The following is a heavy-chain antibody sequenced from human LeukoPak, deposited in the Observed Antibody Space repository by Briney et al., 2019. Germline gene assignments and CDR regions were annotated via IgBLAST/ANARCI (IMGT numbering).Heavy chain of an antibody. D-gene: IGHD7-27*01. Sequence: ASVKVSCKASGYTFTSFDFNWVRQATGQGLEWMGWMKSNNGHTGYAQKFQGRVTMTRDTSISTAYMELTSLTFEDTAVYYCARGPPNWGMVGYWGQGTLVTVSS. V-gene: IGHV1-8*01. CDR3: ARGPPNWGMVGY. CDR1: GYTFTSFD. CDR2: MKSNNGHT. J-gene: IGHJ4*02.